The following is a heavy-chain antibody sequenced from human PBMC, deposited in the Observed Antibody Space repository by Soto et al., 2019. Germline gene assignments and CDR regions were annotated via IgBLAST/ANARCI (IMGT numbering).Heavy chain of an antibody. CDR2: ISGYNGDT. V-gene: IGHV1-18*01. CDR1: GYTFSRYG. D-gene: IGHD2-8*01. J-gene: IGHJ6*01. Sequence: QGQLVQSGGEVKKSGASVKVSCKASGYTFSRYGISWVRQAPGQGLEWMGWISGYNGDTNYAQKLQGRVTMTIDTSTTTAYMELRSLPSDDTAVYYCAKNGQPPYYYYGLDVW. CDR3: AKNGQPPYYYYGLDV.